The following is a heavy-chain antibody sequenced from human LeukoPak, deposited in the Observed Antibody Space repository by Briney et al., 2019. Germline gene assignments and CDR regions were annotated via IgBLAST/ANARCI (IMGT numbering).Heavy chain of an antibody. J-gene: IGHJ4*02. D-gene: IGHD6-13*01. Sequence: GGSLRLSCAASGFTFDDYAMHWVRQAPGKGLEWVSGISWNSGSIGYADSVKGRFTTSRDNSKNTLYLQMNSLRAEDTAVYYCAKVGAYSSSWYGQNYFDYWGQGTLVTVSS. CDR2: ISWNSGSI. CDR3: AKVGAYSSSWYGQNYFDY. V-gene: IGHV3-9*01. CDR1: GFTFDDYA.